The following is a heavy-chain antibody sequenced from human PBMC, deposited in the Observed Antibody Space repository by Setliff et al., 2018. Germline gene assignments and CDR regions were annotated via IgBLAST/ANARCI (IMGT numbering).Heavy chain of an antibody. CDR1: GGSISIYY. V-gene: IGHV4-59*01. CDR2: IYYSGST. CDR3: ARMLRGPGSGYVFDY. Sequence: PSETLSLTCTVSGGSISIYYWSWIRQPPGKGLEWIGYIYYSGSTNYNPSLKSRVTISVDTSKNQFSLKLSSVTAADTAVYYCARMLRGPGSGYVFDYWGQGTLVTVSS. D-gene: IGHD3-22*01. J-gene: IGHJ4*02.